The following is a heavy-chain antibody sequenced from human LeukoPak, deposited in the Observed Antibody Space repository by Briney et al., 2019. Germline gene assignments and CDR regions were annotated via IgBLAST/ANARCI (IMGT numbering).Heavy chain of an antibody. CDR1: GGSITNYY. J-gene: IGHJ4*02. CDR2: ISYTGNT. D-gene: IGHD5-12*01. Sequence: PSETLSLTCIVSGGSITNYYWSWIRQPPGKGLERIGYISYTGNTNYNPSLKSRVTISVDTSKNQFSLKLSSVTAADTAVYYCARQDVDIVATIFDYWGQGTLVTVSS. V-gene: IGHV4-59*08. CDR3: ARQDVDIVATIFDY.